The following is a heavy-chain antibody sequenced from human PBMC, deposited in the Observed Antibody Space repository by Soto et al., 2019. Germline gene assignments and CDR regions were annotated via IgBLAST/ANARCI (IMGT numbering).Heavy chain of an antibody. D-gene: IGHD3-10*01. Sequence: QVQLVQSGAEVKKPGSSVKVSCKASGGTFSSYTISWVRQAPGQGLEWMGRIIPILGIANYAQKFQGRVTNTADQSTSTAYMELSSLRSEDPAVYYCPRSGMVRGAASDYWGQGTLVTVSS. J-gene: IGHJ4*02. CDR1: GGTFSSYT. CDR3: PRSGMVRGAASDY. CDR2: IIPILGIA. V-gene: IGHV1-69*02.